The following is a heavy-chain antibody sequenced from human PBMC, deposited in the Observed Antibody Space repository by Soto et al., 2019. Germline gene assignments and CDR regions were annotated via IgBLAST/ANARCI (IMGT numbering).Heavy chain of an antibody. Sequence: PGESLKISCQGSGFSFTSSWIGWVRQMPGKGLEWMGLIYPGDSDTRYSPSFQGQVTISADKSISTAYLQWSSLKASDTAIYYCARSHGMDVWGQGTTGTVSS. V-gene: IGHV5-51*01. CDR3: ARSHGMDV. J-gene: IGHJ6*02. CDR1: GFSFTSSW. CDR2: IYPGDSDT.